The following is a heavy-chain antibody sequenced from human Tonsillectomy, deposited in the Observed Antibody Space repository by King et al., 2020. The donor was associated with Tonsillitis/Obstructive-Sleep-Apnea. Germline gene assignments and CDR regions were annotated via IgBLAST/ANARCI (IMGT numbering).Heavy chain of an antibody. D-gene: IGHD6-6*01. CDR1: GFTFSNAW. CDR2: IKSKTDGGTT. Sequence: VQLVESGGGLVKPGGSLRLSCAASGFTFSNAWMSWVRQAPGKGLEWVGRIKSKTDGGTTDYAAPVKGRFTISRDDSKNTLYLQMNSLKTEDTAVYYCTPKGGQLAPLDVWGKGTTVTVSS. J-gene: IGHJ6*04. CDR3: TPKGGQLAPLDV. V-gene: IGHV3-15*01.